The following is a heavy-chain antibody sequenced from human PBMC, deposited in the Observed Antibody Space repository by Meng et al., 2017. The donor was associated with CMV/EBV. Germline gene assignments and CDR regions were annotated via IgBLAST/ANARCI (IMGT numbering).Heavy chain of an antibody. V-gene: IGHV1-18*01. CDR2: ISAYNGNT. CDR1: GYTFTSYD. CDR3: ARDRAAAGSYYYYYGMDV. D-gene: IGHD6-13*01. J-gene: IGHJ6*02. Sequence: ASVKVSCKASGYTFTSYDINWVRQAPGQGLEWMGWISAYNGNTNYAQKLQGRVTMTTDTSTSTAYMELRSLRSDDTAVYYCARDRAAAGSYYYYYGMDVWGQGTTVTVSS.